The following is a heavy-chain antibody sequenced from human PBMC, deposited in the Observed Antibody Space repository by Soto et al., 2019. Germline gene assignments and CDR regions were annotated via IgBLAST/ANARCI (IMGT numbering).Heavy chain of an antibody. V-gene: IGHV3-21*01. Sequence: EVQLVESGRGLVKPGGSLRLSCAASGFTFSTYTMNWVRQVPGTGLEWVSSISSTSYYIYYADSVKGRFTISRDNAKNSLYLQMNSLRVEDTAVYYCARDRAGDGYNLAVDWGQGTLVTVSS. D-gene: IGHD5-12*01. J-gene: IGHJ4*02. CDR1: GFTFSTYT. CDR3: ARDRAGDGYNLAVD. CDR2: ISSTSYYI.